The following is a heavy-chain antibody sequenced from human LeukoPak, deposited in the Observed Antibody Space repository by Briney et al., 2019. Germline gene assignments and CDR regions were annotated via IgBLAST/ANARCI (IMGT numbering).Heavy chain of an antibody. V-gene: IGHV4-59*08. CDR2: IFYNGAI. Sequence: SETLSLTCTVSGCSIIGRWWSWVRQPPGKGLEWIGDIFYNGAINDNSPLKGRLTMSLDTTKNQFSLMLSSVTAADTAMYYCARRNTADASIDFWGQGTLVIASS. J-gene: IGHJ4*02. CDR1: GCSIIGRW. D-gene: IGHD2/OR15-2a*01. CDR3: ARRNTADASIDF.